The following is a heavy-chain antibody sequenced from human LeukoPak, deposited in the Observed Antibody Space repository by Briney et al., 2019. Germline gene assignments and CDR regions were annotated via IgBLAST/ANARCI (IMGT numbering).Heavy chain of an antibody. D-gene: IGHD3-22*01. CDR3: ARDYYDSSGYGSFDY. CDR2: INPNSGGT. J-gene: IGHJ4*02. V-gene: IGHV1-2*02. Sequence: GASVNVSCKASGYTFTGYYMHWVRQAPGQGLEWMGWINPNSGGTNYAQKFQGRVTMTRDTSISTAYMELSRLRSDDTAIYYCARDYYDSSGYGSFDYWGQGTPVTVSS. CDR1: GYTFTGYY.